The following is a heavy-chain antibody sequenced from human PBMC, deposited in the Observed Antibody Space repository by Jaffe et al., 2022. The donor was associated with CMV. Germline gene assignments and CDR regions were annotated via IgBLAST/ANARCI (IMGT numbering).Heavy chain of an antibody. J-gene: IGHJ4*02. CDR2: INHSGST. Sequence: QVQLQQWGAGLLKPSETLSLTCAVYGGSFSGYYWSWIRQPPGKGLEWIGEINHSGSTNYNPSLKSRVTISVDTSKNQFSLKLSSVTAADTAVYYCARGRYGGYSYGLLQPFFDYWGQGTLVTVSS. V-gene: IGHV4-34*01. CDR1: GGSFSGYY. D-gene: IGHD5-18*01. CDR3: ARGRYGGYSYGLLQPFFDY.